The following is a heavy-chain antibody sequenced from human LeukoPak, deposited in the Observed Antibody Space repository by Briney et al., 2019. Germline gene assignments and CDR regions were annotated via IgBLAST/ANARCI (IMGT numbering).Heavy chain of an antibody. Sequence: ASVKVSCKASGGTFSSYAISWVRQAPGQGLEWMGGIIPIFGTANYAQKFQGRVTITADESTSTAYMELSSLRSEDTAVYYCARDRGCSGGSCSHYGMDVWGQGTTVTVSS. CDR2: IIPIFGTA. J-gene: IGHJ6*02. CDR1: GGTFSSYA. CDR3: ARDRGCSGGSCSHYGMDV. D-gene: IGHD2-15*01. V-gene: IGHV1-69*13.